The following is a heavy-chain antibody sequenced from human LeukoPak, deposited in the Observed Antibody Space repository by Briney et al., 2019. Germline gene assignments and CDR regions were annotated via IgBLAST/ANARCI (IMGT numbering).Heavy chain of an antibody. CDR1: GGSISSSSYY. V-gene: IGHV4-39*01. D-gene: IGHD1-26*01. J-gene: IGHJ3*02. CDR3: ATPYSGGYHGLDI. CDR2: IYYSGST. Sequence: SETLSLTCTASGGSISSSSYYWGWIRQPPGKGLECIGSIYYSGSTYYNPSLKSRVTISVDTSKNQFSLKLSSVTAADTAVYYCATPYSGGYHGLDIWGQGTMVTVSS.